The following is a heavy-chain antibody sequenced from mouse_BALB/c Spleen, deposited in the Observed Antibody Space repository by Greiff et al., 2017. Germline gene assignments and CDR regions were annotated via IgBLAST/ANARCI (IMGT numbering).Heavy chain of an antibody. CDR3: ASFITAGFDY. CDR1: GFNIKDTY. J-gene: IGHJ2*01. CDR2: IDPANGNT. Sequence: VHVKQSGAELVKPGASVKLSCTASGFNIKDTYMHWVKQRPEQGLEWIGRIDPANGNTKYDPNFQAKATITADTSSNTAYLQLSSLTSEDTAVYYCASFITAGFDYWGQGTTLTVSS. V-gene: IGHV14-3*02. D-gene: IGHD1-1*01.